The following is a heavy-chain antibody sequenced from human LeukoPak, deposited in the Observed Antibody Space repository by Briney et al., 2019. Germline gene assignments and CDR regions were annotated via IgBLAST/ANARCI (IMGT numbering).Heavy chain of an antibody. CDR2: IKEDGTEK. CDR3: AGGEGWTAED. J-gene: IGHJ4*02. Sequence: PGGSLRLSCVASKVTFTNYWMTWVRKAPGQGLEWVANIKEDGTEKHYADSVKGRFAISRGNTENSVYLQMNSLRVEDTAVYFCAGGEGWTAEDWGQGTQVTVSS. V-gene: IGHV3-7*03. D-gene: IGHD3/OR15-3a*01. CDR1: KVTFTNYW.